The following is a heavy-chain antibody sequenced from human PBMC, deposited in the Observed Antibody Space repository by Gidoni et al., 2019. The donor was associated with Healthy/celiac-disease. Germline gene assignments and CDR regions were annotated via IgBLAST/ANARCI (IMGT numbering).Heavy chain of an antibody. Sequence: EVQLVESGGGLFQPGGSLRLSCAASGFTFSSYWMSWVRQAPGKGLEWVANIKQDGSEKYYVDSVKGRFTISRDNAKNSLYLQMNSLRAEDTAVYYCARDPVVDPLCMDVWGQGTTVTVSS. CDR1: GFTFSSYW. D-gene: IGHD2-15*01. V-gene: IGHV3-7*03. J-gene: IGHJ6*02. CDR2: IKQDGSEK. CDR3: ARDPVVDPLCMDV.